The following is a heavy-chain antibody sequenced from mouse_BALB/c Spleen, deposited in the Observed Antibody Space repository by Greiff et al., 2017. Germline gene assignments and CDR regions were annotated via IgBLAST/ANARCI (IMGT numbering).Heavy chain of an antibody. CDR1: GFSLTGYG. J-gene: IGHJ3*01. V-gene: IGHV2-6-7*01. Sequence: QVQLKESGPGLVAPSQSLSITCTVSGFSLTGYGVNWVRQPLGKGLEWLGMIWGDGSTDYNSALKSRLSISQDNSKSQVFVKMNSLQTDDTARYYWARGGYYGKGFAYWGQGTLVTVAA. CDR3: ARGGYYGKGFAY. D-gene: IGHD1-1*02. CDR2: IWGDGST.